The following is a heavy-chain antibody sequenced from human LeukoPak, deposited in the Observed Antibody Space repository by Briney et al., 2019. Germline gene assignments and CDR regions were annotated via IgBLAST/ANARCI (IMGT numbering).Heavy chain of an antibody. D-gene: IGHD6-19*01. CDR2: INTNTGNP. CDR3: ARAVGSGYSTDA. J-gene: IGHJ6*02. Sequence: GASVKVTCKSSGYIFTMNALVWVRQDPGQGLKWMGWINTNTGNPTYAQGFTGRFVFSLDTSVSTAYLQISSLKAEDSAVYYCARAVGSGYSTDAWGQGTTVTVSS. V-gene: IGHV7-4-1*02. CDR1: GYIFTMNA.